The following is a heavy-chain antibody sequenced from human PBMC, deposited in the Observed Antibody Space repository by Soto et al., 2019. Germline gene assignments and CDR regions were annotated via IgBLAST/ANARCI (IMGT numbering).Heavy chain of an antibody. Sequence: QLQLQESGPGLVTPSETLSLTCTVSGGSISSSSYFWAWIRQSPAKGLEWIGSINYRGNTFYTASIRSRVTISTDTSKTQFSLTSNSVTAADTALYYCASLVACNGGSCKFAPWGQGTLVTVSS. CDR2: INYRGNT. CDR1: GGSISSSSYF. J-gene: IGHJ5*02. V-gene: IGHV4-39*01. CDR3: ASLVACNGGSCKFAP. D-gene: IGHD2-15*01.